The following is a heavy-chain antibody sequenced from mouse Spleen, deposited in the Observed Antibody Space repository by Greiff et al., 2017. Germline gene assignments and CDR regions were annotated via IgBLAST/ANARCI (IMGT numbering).Heavy chain of an antibody. J-gene: IGHJ1*03. CDR1: GFTFSSYA. CDR3: ARVGITTVVARYFDV. V-gene: IGHV5-4*01. D-gene: IGHD1-1*01. Sequence: DVHLVESGGGLVKPGGSLKLSCAASGFTFSSYAMSWVRQTPEKRLEWVATISDGGSYTYYPDNVKGRFTISRDNAKNNLYLQMSHLKSEDTAMYYCARVGITTVVARYFDVWGTGTTVTVSS. CDR2: ISDGGSYT.